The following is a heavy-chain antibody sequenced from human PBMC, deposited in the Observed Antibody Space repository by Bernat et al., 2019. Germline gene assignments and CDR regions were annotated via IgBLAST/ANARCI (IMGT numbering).Heavy chain of an antibody. CDR2: IYYSGST. J-gene: IGHJ4*02. CDR3: ASRRPMAPFDY. V-gene: IGHV4-39*01. Sequence: QLQLQESGPGLVKPSETLSLTCTVSGGSISSSSYYWGWIRQPPGKGLEWIGSIYYSGSTYYNPPLKSRVTISVDTSKNQFSLKLSSVTAADTAVYYCASRRPMAPFDYWGQGTLVTVSS. D-gene: IGHD3-10*01. CDR1: GGSISSSSYY.